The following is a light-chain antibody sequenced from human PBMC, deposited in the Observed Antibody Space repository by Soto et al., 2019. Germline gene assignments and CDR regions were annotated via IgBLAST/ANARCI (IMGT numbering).Light chain of an antibody. Sequence: DIQMTQFPSTLSASVGDRVTITCRASQSISSWLAWYQQKPGKAPNLLIYKASSLESGVPSRFSGSGSGTEFALTICSLQPDDFATYYCQQSNSYPLTFGGGTKVEIK. V-gene: IGKV1-5*03. CDR3: QQSNSYPLT. J-gene: IGKJ4*01. CDR2: KAS. CDR1: QSISSW.